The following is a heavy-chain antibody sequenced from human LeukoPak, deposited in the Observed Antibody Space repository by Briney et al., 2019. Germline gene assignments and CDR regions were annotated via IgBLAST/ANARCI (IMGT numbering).Heavy chain of an antibody. V-gene: IGHV3-7*01. J-gene: IGHJ3*02. CDR1: EVTFSKYW. Sequence: QAGGSLRLSCVASEVTFSKYWMTWVRQAPGKGLEWVANIKQDGSDTYYGDSVKGRFTISRDNSKNTLYLQMGSLRAGDMAVYYCARGDYADYEGAFDIWGQGTMVTVSS. CDR2: IKQDGSDT. D-gene: IGHD4-17*01. CDR3: ARGDYADYEGAFDI.